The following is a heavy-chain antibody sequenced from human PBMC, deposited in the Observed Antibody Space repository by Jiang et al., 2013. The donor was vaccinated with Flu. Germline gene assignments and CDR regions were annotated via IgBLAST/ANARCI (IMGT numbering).Heavy chain of an antibody. Sequence: GAEVKKPGASVKVSCKASGYTFTAYAIHWVRQAPGHRLEWMGWINAGNGYTKYSQEFQGRVSITRDTSASTIYMELSSLRSEDMAVYFCARGAESCSSTTCYIFDYWGQGTLVTVSS. CDR2: INAGNGYT. D-gene: IGHD2-2*02. J-gene: IGHJ4*02. CDR3: ARGAESCSSTTCYIFDY. V-gene: IGHV1-3*03. CDR1: GYTFTAYA.